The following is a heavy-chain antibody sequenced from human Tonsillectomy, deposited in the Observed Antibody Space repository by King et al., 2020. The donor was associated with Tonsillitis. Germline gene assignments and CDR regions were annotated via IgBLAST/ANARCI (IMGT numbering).Heavy chain of an antibody. CDR1: GYSISSGYY. V-gene: IGHV4-38-2*01. D-gene: IGHD1-26*01. Sequence: VQLQESGPGLVKPSETLSLTCAVSGYSISSGYYWGWIRQPPGKGLEWIGSIYHSGSTYYNPSLKSRVTISVDTSKNQFSLKLSSVTAADTAVYYCARSPASYFPSARGRPVLDAFDIWGQGTMVTVSS. J-gene: IGHJ3*02. CDR2: IYHSGST. CDR3: ARSPASYFPSARGRPVLDAFDI.